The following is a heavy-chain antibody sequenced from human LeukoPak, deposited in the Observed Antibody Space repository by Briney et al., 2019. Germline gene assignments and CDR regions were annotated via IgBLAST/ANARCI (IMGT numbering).Heavy chain of an antibody. V-gene: IGHV4-59*08. CDR3: ARPRFLRVRGVTEDV. D-gene: IGHD3-10*01. CDR1: GGSISSYY. J-gene: IGHJ6*04. Sequence: SETLSLTCTVSGGSISSYYWSWIRQPPGKGLEWIGYIYYSGSTNYNPSLKSRVTISVDTSKNQFSLKLSSVTAADTAVYYCARPRFLRVRGVTEDVWGKGTTVTISS. CDR2: IYYSGST.